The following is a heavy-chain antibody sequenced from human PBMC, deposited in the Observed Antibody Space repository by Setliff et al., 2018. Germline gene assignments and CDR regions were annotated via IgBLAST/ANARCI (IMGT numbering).Heavy chain of an antibody. V-gene: IGHV3-30*02. D-gene: IGHD3-10*01. CDR1: GFVFGTYG. CDR3: AKVKKPLIRGSGFDY. CDR2: VRFDGTYK. Sequence: AGGSLRLSCAASGFVFGTYGMHWVRQAPGKGLDWVASVRFDGTYKVYADSVRGRFTISRDNSENTLSLQMTSLRPEDTAVYYCAKVKKPLIRGSGFDYWGRGTLVTVSS. J-gene: IGHJ4*02.